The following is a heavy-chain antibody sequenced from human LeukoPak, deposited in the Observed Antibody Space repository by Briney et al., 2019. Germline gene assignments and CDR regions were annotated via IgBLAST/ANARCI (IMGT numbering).Heavy chain of an antibody. CDR2: ITASGTAM. D-gene: IGHD1-26*01. CDR1: GFTFSSYS. CDR3: ASSGSYRFDY. V-gene: IGHV3-48*02. J-gene: IGHJ4*02. Sequence: GGSLRLSCAASGFTFSSYSMNWVRQAPGKGLGWVSHITASGTAMFYADSVKGRFTISRDNAKNSLYLQMDSLRDEDTAVYYCASSGSYRFDYWGQGTLVTVSS.